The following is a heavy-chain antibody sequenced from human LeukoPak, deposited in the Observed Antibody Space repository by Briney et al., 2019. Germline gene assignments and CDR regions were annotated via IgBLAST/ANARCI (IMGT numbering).Heavy chain of an antibody. D-gene: IGHD1-1*01. CDR1: GFTFSSYG. Sequence: SGGSLRLSCAASGFTFSSYGMHWVRQAPGKGLEWVAVISYDGSNKYYADSVKGRFTISRDNSKNTLYLQMNSLRAEDTAVYYCARAHDSWRHFDYWGRGTLVTVSS. CDR3: ARAHDSWRHFDY. V-gene: IGHV3-30*19. J-gene: IGHJ4*02. CDR2: ISYDGSNK.